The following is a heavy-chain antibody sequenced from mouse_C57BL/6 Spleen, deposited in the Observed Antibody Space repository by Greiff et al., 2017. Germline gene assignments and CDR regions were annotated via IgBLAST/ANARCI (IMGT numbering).Heavy chain of an antibody. CDR1: GYTFTDYY. CDR3: ARSGTTVRCFDV. D-gene: IGHD1-1*01. V-gene: IGHV1-19*01. J-gene: IGHJ1*03. Sequence: VQLQQSGPVLVKPGASVKLSCKASGYTFTDYYMNWVKQSHGKSLEWIGVINPYNGGTSYNQKFKGKATLTVDKSSSTAYMELNSLTSEDSAVYYCARSGTTVRCFDVWGTGTTVTVSS. CDR2: INPYNGGT.